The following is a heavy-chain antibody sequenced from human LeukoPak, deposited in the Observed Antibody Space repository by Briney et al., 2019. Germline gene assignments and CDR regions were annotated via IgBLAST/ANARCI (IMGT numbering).Heavy chain of an antibody. D-gene: IGHD3-10*01. CDR1: GFSFSTYW. CDR2: INSNGSST. V-gene: IGHV3-74*01. Sequence: GGSLRLSCAASGFSFSTYWMHWVRLAPGKGLVWVSRINSNGSSTTYADSVKGRFTISRDNAKNTLYLQMNSLRAEDTAVYYCAVGVGDHWGQGTLVTVFS. J-gene: IGHJ4*02. CDR3: AVGVGDH.